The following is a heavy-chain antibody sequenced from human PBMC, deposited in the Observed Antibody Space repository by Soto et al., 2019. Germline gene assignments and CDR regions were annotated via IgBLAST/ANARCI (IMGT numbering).Heavy chain of an antibody. V-gene: IGHV3-23*01. J-gene: IGHJ4*02. D-gene: IGHD2-8*02. Sequence: EVQLLESGGGLVQPGGSLRLSCAASGFTFGTYAMSWVRQTPGKGLEWVAALSGSDPGTYHAGSVRGRFTISRDNSKNTTYLQNNSLSAQDTALYYCAKADVGSCHGTICSPFHSWGRGTLVTVSS. CDR3: AKADVGSCHGTICSPFHS. CDR1: GFTFGTYA. CDR2: LSGSDPGT.